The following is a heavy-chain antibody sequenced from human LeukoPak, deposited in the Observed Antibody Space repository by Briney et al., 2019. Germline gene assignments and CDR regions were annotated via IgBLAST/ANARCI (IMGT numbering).Heavy chain of an antibody. J-gene: IGHJ5*02. D-gene: IGHD3-10*01. CDR3: ARELWFVNTPGSWLDL. V-gene: IGHV4-30-2*01. CDR2: IFHSGNS. CDR1: GDSISSGDYS. Sequence: SQTLSLTCAVSGDSISSGDYSWSWLRQPSGKGLEWIGYIFHSGNSYYNPSLKSRVTISVDKSKNQFSLRLTSVAAADTAVYYCARELWFVNTPGSWLDLWGQGTLVTVSS.